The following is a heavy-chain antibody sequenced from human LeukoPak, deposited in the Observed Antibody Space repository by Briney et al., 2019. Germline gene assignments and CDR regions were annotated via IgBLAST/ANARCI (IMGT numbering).Heavy chain of an antibody. Sequence: PSETLSLTCTVSGGSISSTTYYWGWIRRPPGKGLEWIGSIYYSGSTYYNPSLKSRVTVSVDTSENQFSLILSSVAAADTAVYYCVRGSTLRHYQYWGQGTLVTVSS. J-gene: IGHJ4*02. CDR1: GGSISSTTYY. CDR2: IYYSGST. D-gene: IGHD3-16*01. CDR3: VRGSTLRHYQY. V-gene: IGHV4-39*01.